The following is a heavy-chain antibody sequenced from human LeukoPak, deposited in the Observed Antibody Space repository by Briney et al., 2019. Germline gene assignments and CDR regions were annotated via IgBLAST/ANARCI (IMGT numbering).Heavy chain of an antibody. CDR2: IYYSGNT. CDR3: AKTISVHSGTYYGTDY. J-gene: IGHJ4*02. Sequence: SETLSLTCTVSGGSISSSNYHWGWVRQPPGKGLEWIVNIYYSGNTYYNPSLKSRVTISVDTSKNQFSLKLTSVTAADTAVYYCAKTISVHSGTYYGTDYWGQGTLVTVSS. D-gene: IGHD1-26*01. V-gene: IGHV4-39*01. CDR1: GGSISSSNYH.